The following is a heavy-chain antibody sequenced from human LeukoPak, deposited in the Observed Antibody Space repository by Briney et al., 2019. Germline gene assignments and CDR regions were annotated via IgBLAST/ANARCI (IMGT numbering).Heavy chain of an antibody. CDR2: ISYDGSNK. CDR1: GFTFSSYA. V-gene: IGHV3-30-3*01. Sequence: GGSLRLSCAASGFTFSSYAMHWVRQAPGKGLEWVAVISYDGSNKYYADSVKGRFTISRDNSKNTLYLQMNSLRAEDTAVYYCARDKGSRATQFDYWGQGTLVTVSS. CDR3: ARDKGSRATQFDY. D-gene: IGHD1-26*01. J-gene: IGHJ4*02.